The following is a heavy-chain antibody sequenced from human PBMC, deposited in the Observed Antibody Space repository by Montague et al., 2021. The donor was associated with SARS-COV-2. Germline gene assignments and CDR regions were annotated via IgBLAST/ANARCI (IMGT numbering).Heavy chain of an antibody. CDR3: ARLLKPTMIGVIFTGRPLSAGGMDV. CDR1: GGSFSGYY. V-gene: IGHV4-34*01. J-gene: IGHJ6*02. Sequence: SETLSLTCAVYGGSFSGYYWSWIRQPPGKGLEWIGEINHRGSTNYNPSLKSRVAISADTSKNQFSLKLSSVTAADTAVYYCARLLKPTMIGVIFTGRPLSAGGMDVWGQGTTVTVSS. CDR2: INHRGST. D-gene: IGHD3-22*01.